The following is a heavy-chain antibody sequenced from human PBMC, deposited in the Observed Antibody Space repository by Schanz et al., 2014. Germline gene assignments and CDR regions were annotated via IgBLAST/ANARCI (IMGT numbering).Heavy chain of an antibody. CDR3: ARDFEERGGYGSGYCLGDCMDV. D-gene: IGHD3-10*01. Sequence: PGGSLRLSFAASGFTFRDYYMSWIRQAPGKGLEWASDISSGSSYANYADSVKGRFTISRDKAKNSLYLQMNSLRADDTAVYYCARDFEERGGYGSGYCLGDCMDVWGQGTTVTVSS. CDR2: ISSGSSYA. J-gene: IGHJ6*02. V-gene: IGHV3-11*05. CDR1: GFTFRDYY.